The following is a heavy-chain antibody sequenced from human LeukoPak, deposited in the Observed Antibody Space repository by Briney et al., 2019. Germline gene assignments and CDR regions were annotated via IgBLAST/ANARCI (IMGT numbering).Heavy chain of an antibody. V-gene: IGHV3-21*01. CDR1: GFTFSSYS. Sequence: GGSLRLSCAASGFTFSSYSMTWVRQAPGKGLEWVSSISSSSSYIYYADSVKGRFTISRDNAKNSLYLQMNSLRAEDTAVYYCAREGGGTGTASRRWFDPWGQGTLVTVSS. D-gene: IGHD1-7*01. CDR2: ISSSSSYI. J-gene: IGHJ5*02. CDR3: AREGGGTGTASRRWFDP.